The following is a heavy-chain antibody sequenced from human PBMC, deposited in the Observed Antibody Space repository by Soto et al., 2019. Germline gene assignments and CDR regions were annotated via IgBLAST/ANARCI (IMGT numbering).Heavy chain of an antibody. CDR1: GFTVSSNY. J-gene: IGHJ6*02. Sequence: EVQLVESGGGLIQPGGSLRLSCAASGFTVSSNYMSWVRQAPGKGLEWVSVIYSGDTTYYADSVKGRFTISRDHSKNTLYLQMNILRAEDTAVYYCARDLRALYGMDVWGQGTTVTVSS. V-gene: IGHV3-53*01. CDR3: ARDLRALYGMDV. CDR2: IYSGDTT.